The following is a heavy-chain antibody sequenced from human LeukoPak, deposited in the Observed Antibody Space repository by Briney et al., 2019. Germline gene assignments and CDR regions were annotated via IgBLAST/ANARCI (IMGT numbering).Heavy chain of an antibody. J-gene: IGHJ4*02. D-gene: IGHD2-15*01. V-gene: IGHV3-21*01. CDR1: GFTFSTHT. CDR2: ISGSGSYI. CDR3: ARVGCSGGGCPIDY. Sequence: XGSLRLSCVASGFTFSTHTMNWVRQAPGKGLEWVSSISGSGSYIYYADSVKGRFTISRDNAKNSLLLQMNSPRAEDTAVYNCARVGCSGGGCPIDYWGQGTLVTVSP.